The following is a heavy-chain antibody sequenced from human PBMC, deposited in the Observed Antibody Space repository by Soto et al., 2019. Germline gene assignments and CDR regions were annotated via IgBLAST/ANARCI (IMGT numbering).Heavy chain of an antibody. V-gene: IGHV3-64D*08. D-gene: IGHD3-10*01. Sequence: GGSLRLSCSASGFTFSSYAMHWVRQAPGKGLEYVSAISSNGGSTYYADSVKGRFTISRDNSKNTLYLQMSSLRSEDTAVYYCARTTITIGSVFDYWGQGTLVTVSS. CDR3: ARTTITIGSVFDY. CDR2: ISSNGGST. CDR1: GFTFSSYA. J-gene: IGHJ4*02.